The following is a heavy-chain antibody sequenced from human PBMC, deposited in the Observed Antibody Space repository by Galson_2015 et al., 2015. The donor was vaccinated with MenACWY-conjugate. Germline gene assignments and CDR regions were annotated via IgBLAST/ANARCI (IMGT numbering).Heavy chain of an antibody. D-gene: IGHD3-3*01. J-gene: IGHJ4*02. V-gene: IGHV4-4*02. CDR2: IYHSGST. CDR3: VANGYYTLEH. CDR1: GGSISGTNW. Sequence: ETLSLTCAVSGGSISGTNWWSWVRQPPGKGLEWIGEIYHSGSTNYNPSLKGRITISVDKSKNQFSLQLTSVTAADTAVYYCVANGYYTLEHWGQGTPVTVSS.